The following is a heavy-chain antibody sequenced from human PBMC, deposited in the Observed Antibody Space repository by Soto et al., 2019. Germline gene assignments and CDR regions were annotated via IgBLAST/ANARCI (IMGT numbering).Heavy chain of an antibody. D-gene: IGHD6-13*01. CDR1: GYTFTSYA. Sequence: QVQLVQSGAEVKKPGASVKVSCKASGYTFTSYAMHWVRQAPGQRLEWMGWINAGNGNTKYSQKFQGRVTITRDTSASTACMELSSLRSEDTAVYYCAKGRIAAAGIDYWGQGTLVTVSS. J-gene: IGHJ4*02. CDR2: INAGNGNT. V-gene: IGHV1-3*01. CDR3: AKGRIAAAGIDY.